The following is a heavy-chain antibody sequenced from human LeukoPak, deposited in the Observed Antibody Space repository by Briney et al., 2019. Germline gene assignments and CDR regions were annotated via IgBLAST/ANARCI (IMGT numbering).Heavy chain of an antibody. CDR2: ISSSSSYI. V-gene: IGHV3-21*01. CDR1: GFTFSSYS. J-gene: IGHJ5*02. CDR3: ARSAMRSGSYYNWGSGEWFDP. D-gene: IGHD3-10*01. Sequence: GGSLRLSCAASGFTFSSYSMNWVRQAPGKGLEWVSSISSSSSYIYYADSVKGRFTISRDNAKNSLYLQMNSLRAEDTAVYYCARSAMRSGSYYNWGSGEWFDPWGQGTLVTVSS.